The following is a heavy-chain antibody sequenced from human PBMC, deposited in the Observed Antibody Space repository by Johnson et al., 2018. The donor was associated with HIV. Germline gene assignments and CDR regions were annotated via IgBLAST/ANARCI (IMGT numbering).Heavy chain of an antibody. CDR1: GFTFSSCG. V-gene: IGHV3-30*18. J-gene: IGHJ3*02. CDR3: AEDREGGYSHGYGAFDI. Sequence: QVQLVESGGGVVQPGRSLRLSCAASGFTFSSCGMHWVRQAPGKGLEWVAVISYDGSNKHYADSVKGRFTISRDNSKKMVSLQMNSLRAEDMATYYCAEDREGGYSHGYGAFDIWGQGTMVTVSS. CDR2: ISYDGSNK. D-gene: IGHD5-18*01.